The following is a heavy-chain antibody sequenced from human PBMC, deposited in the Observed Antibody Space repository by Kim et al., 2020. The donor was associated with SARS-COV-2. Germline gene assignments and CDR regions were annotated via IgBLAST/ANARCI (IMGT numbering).Heavy chain of an antibody. CDR3: ARHAEMYCGSGGCHGRNWFDP. CDR1: GGSISSRSYY. CDR2: ILYSGST. Sequence: SETLSLTCSVSGGSISSRSYYWGWIRQPPGKGLEWIGIILYSGSTNYNPSLKSRVTISADTSKNQFSLNLRSVTAADTAVYFCARHAEMYCGSGGCHGRNWFDPWGQGTLVTVSS. J-gene: IGHJ5*02. D-gene: IGHD2-15*01. V-gene: IGHV4-39*01.